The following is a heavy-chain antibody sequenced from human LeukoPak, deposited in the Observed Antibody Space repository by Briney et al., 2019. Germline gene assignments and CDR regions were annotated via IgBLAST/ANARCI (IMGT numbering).Heavy chain of an antibody. CDR3: ASHYGP. Sequence: PSETLSLTCTVSGGSISGSSYYWGWIRQPPGKGLEWIGSIYYSGSTYYNPSLKSRVTISVDTSKNQFSLKLNSVTATDTAVYYCASHYGPWGQGTLVTVSS. CDR2: IYYSGST. V-gene: IGHV4-39*01. CDR1: GGSISGSSYY. D-gene: IGHD3-10*01. J-gene: IGHJ4*02.